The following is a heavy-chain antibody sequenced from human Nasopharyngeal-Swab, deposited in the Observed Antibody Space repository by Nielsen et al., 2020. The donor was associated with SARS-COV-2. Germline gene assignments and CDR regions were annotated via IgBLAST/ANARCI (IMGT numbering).Heavy chain of an antibody. CDR2: ISAYNGNT. J-gene: IGHJ6*02. CDR3: ARDGYSSSSVYYYYYYGMDV. Sequence: WVRQAPGQGLEWMGWISAYNGNTNYAQKLQGRVTMTTDTSTSTAYMELRSLRSDDTAVYYCARDGYSSSSVYYYYYYGMDVWDQGTTVTVSS. D-gene: IGHD6-6*01. V-gene: IGHV1-18*01.